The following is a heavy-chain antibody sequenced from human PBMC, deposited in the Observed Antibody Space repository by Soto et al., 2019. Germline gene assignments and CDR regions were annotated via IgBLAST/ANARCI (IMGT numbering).Heavy chain of an antibody. CDR2: MYFGGRF. CDR3: ARSYYDSTGFAVDP. CDR1: GASVSHGY. V-gene: IGHV4-59*02. D-gene: IGHD3-22*01. J-gene: IGHJ5*02. Sequence: QMQLQASGPGLVKPSETLSLTCNVSGASVSHGYWSWIRQPPGKGLEWNGFMYFGGRFNYNPTLTSRATISVETSKNQISMKLTSVTASDTAVYYCARSYYDSTGFAVDPWGQGTLVTVSS.